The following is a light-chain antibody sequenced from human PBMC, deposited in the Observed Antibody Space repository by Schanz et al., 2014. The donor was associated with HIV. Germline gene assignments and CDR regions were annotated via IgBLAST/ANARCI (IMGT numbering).Light chain of an antibody. CDR1: QSVSSN. CDR2: GAF. J-gene: IGKJ2*01. V-gene: IGKV3-11*01. Sequence: EIVMTQSPATLSVSPGERATLSCRASQSVSSNLAWYQQKPGQAPRLLIYGAFTRATGIPDRFSGSGSWTDFTLTISSLEPEDFAVYYCQQRSNWPPYTFGQGTKLEIK. CDR3: QQRSNWPPYT.